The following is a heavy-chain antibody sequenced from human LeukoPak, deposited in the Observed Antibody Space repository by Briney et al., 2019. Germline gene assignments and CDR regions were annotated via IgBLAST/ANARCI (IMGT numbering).Heavy chain of an antibody. CDR1: GGTFSSYA. J-gene: IGHJ3*02. Sequence: GASVKVSCKASGGTFSSYAISWVRQAPGQGLEWMGRIIPILGIANYAQKFQGRVTITADKSTSTAYMELSSLRSEDTAVYYCATLRFLGAFDIWGQGTMVTVSS. V-gene: IGHV1-69*04. CDR3: ATLRFLGAFDI. CDR2: IIPILGIA. D-gene: IGHD3-3*01.